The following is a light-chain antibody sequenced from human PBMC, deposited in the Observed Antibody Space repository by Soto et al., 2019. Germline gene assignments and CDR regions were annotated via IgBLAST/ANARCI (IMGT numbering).Light chain of an antibody. CDR2: GAS. V-gene: IGKV3-15*01. J-gene: IGKJ1*01. CDR1: QSVSNN. Sequence: EIVMTQSPATLSVSPGERATLSCRASQSVSNNLAWYQKKPGQPPRLLIYGASTRATGIPARFSGSGSGTEFTLTISSLQSEDFAFYYCQQYNNWWTFGQGTRVDIK. CDR3: QQYNNWWT.